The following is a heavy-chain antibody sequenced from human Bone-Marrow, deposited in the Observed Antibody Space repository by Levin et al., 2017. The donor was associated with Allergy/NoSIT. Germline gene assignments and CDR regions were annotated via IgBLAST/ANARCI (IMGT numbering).Heavy chain of an antibody. CDR1: GVSITSGSYY. CDR3: PRVLQYSYDYTDV. Sequence: SQTLSLTCTVPGVSITSGSYYWSWIRQPAGKGLEWIGHSYTSGNIPYNPSLKSRVTISLDTSKNPFSLKLRSVTAADTAVYYSPRVLQYSYDYTDVWGKGTMVTVSS. J-gene: IGHJ6*03. D-gene: IGHD2-21*01. CDR2: SYTSGNI. V-gene: IGHV4-61*09.